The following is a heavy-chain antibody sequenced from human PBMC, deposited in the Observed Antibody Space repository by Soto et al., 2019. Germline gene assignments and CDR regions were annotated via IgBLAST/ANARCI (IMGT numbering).Heavy chain of an antibody. CDR1: GYTSTGYY. Sequence: ASVKVSCKASGYTSTGYYMHWVRQAPGQGLEWMGWINPNSGGTNYAQKFQGWVTMTRDKSISTAYLQWNSLNASDTAMYYCARRTLGHQLYNDHGMDVWGQGTAVTVSS. CDR2: INPNSGGT. D-gene: IGHD1-1*01. J-gene: IGHJ6*02. CDR3: ARRTLGHQLYNDHGMDV. V-gene: IGHV1-2*04.